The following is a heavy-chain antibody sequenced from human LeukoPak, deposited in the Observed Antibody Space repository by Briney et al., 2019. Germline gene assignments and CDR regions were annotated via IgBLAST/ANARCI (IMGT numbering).Heavy chain of an antibody. V-gene: IGHV3-21*01. CDR2: ITSSSDYM. D-gene: IGHD2-21*02. J-gene: IGHJ4*02. Sequence: PGGSLRLSCAGSGFTFSSYSMTWVRQAPGKGLEWVSSITSSSDYMYYADSLKGRFTISSDNAKSSLNLQMNSLRAEDTAVYYCAKSQSGDFPNWDYWGQGTLVTVSS. CDR1: GFTFSSYS. CDR3: AKSQSGDFPNWDY.